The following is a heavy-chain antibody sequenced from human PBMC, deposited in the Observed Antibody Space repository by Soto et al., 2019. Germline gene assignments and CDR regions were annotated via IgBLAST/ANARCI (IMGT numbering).Heavy chain of an antibody. D-gene: IGHD7-27*01. CDR3: ARRVSQAAATAGDDNWFDP. CDR1: GDSIRSDS. Sequence: SETLSLTCTFSGDSIRSDSWNWIRQSPGKGLEWIGYIYDSGTTYQNPYYNPSFKSRVSMSVDTSKNQFSLKLKYVTAADTGVYYCARRVSQAAATAGDDNWFDPWGQGTLVTVSS. CDR2: IYDSGTTYQNP. J-gene: IGHJ5*02. V-gene: IGHV4-59*08.